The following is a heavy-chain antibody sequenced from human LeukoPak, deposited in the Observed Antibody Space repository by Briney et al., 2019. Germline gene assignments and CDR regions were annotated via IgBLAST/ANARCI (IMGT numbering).Heavy chain of an antibody. CDR1: GGSISSGSYY. CDR3: ARGRYTYGYLSDYNWFDP. D-gene: IGHD5-18*01. CDR2: IYSSGST. V-gene: IGHV4-61*02. Sequence: TLSLTCTVSGGSISSGSYYWSWIRQPAGKGLEWIGRIYSSGSTNYYPSLKSRVTISIDTSKNQFSLKLNSVTAADTAVYYCARGRYTYGYLSDYNWFDPWGQGTLVTVSS. J-gene: IGHJ5*02.